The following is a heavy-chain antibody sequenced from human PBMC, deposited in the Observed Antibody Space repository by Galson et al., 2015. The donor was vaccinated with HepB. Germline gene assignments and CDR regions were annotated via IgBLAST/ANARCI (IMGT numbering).Heavy chain of an antibody. CDR1: GGSISSYY. J-gene: IGHJ6*03. CDR3: ARALPGTTYYYYMDV. D-gene: IGHD1-7*01. Sequence: LSLTCTVSGGSISSYYWSWIRQPPGKGLEWIGYIYYSGSTNYNPSLKSRVTISVDTSKNQFSLKLSSVTAADTAVYYCARALPGTTYYYYMDVWGKGTTVTVSS. V-gene: IGHV4-59*01. CDR2: IYYSGST.